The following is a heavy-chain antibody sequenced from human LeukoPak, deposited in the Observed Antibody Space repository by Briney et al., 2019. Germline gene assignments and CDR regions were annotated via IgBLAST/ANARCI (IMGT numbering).Heavy chain of an antibody. CDR3: AKKYCSGGSCYSDPIDY. CDR2: IWYDGSNK. D-gene: IGHD2-15*01. Sequence: GGSLRLSCAASGFTFSSYGMHWVRQAPGKGLEWVAVIWYDGSNKHYADSVKGRFTISRDNSMNTLYLQINSLRAEDTAVYYCAKKYCSGGSCYSDPIDYWGQGTLVTVSS. J-gene: IGHJ4*02. CDR1: GFTFSSYG. V-gene: IGHV3-33*06.